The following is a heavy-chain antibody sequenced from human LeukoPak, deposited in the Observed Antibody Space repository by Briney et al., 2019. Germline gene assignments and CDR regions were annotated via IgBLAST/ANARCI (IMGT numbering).Heavy chain of an antibody. D-gene: IGHD3-22*01. CDR2: ISGSGGST. J-gene: IGHJ5*02. CDR1: GFTFNSYW. V-gene: IGHV3-23*01. Sequence: GGSLRLSCAASGFTFNSYWMSWVRQAPGKGLEWVSAISGSGGSTYYADSVKGRFTISRDNSKNTLYLQMNSLRAEDTAVYYCAKGRGYYDSDWFDPWGQGTLVTVSS. CDR3: AKGRGYYDSDWFDP.